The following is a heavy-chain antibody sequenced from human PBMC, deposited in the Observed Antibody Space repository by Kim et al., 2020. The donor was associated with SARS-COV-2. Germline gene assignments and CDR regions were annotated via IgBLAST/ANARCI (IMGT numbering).Heavy chain of an antibody. V-gene: IGHV4-59*13. Sequence: SETLSLTCTVSGGSISSYYWSWIRQPPGKGLEWIGYIYYSGSTNYNPSLKSRVTISVDTSKNQFSLKLSSVTAADTAVYYCARGPPGWESTYYYYYGMDVWGQGTTVTVSS. CDR2: IYYSGST. D-gene: IGHD1-26*01. CDR1: GGSISSYY. J-gene: IGHJ6*02. CDR3: ARGPPGWESTYYYYYGMDV.